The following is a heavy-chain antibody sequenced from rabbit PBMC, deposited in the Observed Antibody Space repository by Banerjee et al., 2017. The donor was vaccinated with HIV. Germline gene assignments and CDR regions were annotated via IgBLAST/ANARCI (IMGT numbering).Heavy chain of an antibody. Sequence: QLKESGGGLVQPGGSLKLSCKGSGFDFTNYGVSWVRQAPGKGLEWIGYIEPIFGNTYYANWVNGRFTISSHNAQNTLYLQLDSLTTADTATYFCVREVAGKSGLWGQGTLVTVS. CDR2: IEPIFGNT. V-gene: IGHV1S7*01. CDR1: GFDFTNYG. CDR3: VREVAGKSGL. D-gene: IGHD4-1*01. J-gene: IGHJ6*01.